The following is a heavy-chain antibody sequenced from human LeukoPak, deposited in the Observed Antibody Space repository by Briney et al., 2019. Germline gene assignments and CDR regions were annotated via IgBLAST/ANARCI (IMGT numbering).Heavy chain of an antibody. V-gene: IGHV1-69*04. CDR3: ARTYSSSWSYCDS. CDR2: IIPILGIA. CDR1: GGTFSSYA. Sequence: SVKVSCKASGGTFSSYAISWVRQAPGQGLEWMGRIIPILGIANYAQKFQGRVTITADKSTSTAYMELSSLTSEDTAMYYCARTYSSSWSYCDSWGQGTLVTVSS. D-gene: IGHD6-13*01. J-gene: IGHJ4*02.